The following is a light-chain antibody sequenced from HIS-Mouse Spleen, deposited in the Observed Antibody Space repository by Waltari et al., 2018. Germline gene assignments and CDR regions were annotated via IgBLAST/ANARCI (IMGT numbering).Light chain of an antibody. CDR1: SSDVGSYNL. CDR2: EGS. Sequence: QSALTQPASVSGSPGQSITISCTGTSSDVGSYNLVSWYQQHPGKAPKLMIYEGSKRPSGVSTPFSGSKSGNTASLTISGLQAEDEADYYCCSYAGSSTVVFGGGTKLTVL. J-gene: IGLJ2*01. V-gene: IGLV2-23*01. CDR3: CSYAGSSTVV.